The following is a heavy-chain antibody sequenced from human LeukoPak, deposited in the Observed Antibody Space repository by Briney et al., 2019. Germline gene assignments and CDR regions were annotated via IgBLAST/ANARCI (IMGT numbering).Heavy chain of an antibody. CDR2: ISGSGAST. J-gene: IGHJ5*02. CDR1: GFTFDDNG. CDR3: AKKYNTGLDP. V-gene: IGHV3-23*01. D-gene: IGHD1-14*01. Sequence: GGSLRLSCAASGFTFDDNGMSWVRQAPGKGLEWVSDISGSGASTYYADSVKGRFTISRDNSKNTLYLQMNSLRAEDTAVYYCAKKYNTGLDPWGQGTLVTVSS.